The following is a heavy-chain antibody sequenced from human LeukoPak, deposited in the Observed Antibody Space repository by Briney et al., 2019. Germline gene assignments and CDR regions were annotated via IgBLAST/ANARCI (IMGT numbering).Heavy chain of an antibody. Sequence: ASVKVSCKASGYTFTSYGISWVRQAPGQGLEWMGWISAYNGNTNYAQKLQGRVTMTTDTSTSTAYMELRSLRSDDTAVYYCARWVATIVDYYYYYYMDVWGKGTTVTISS. J-gene: IGHJ6*03. CDR3: ARWVATIVDYYYYYYMDV. CDR2: ISAYNGNT. D-gene: IGHD5-12*01. CDR1: GYTFTSYG. V-gene: IGHV1-18*01.